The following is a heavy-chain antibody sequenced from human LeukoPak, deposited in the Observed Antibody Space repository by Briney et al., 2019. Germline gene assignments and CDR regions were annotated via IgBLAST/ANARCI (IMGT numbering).Heavy chain of an antibody. CDR1: GFTFSSYG. V-gene: IGHV3-33*01. Sequence: PGGSLRLSCAASGFTFSSYGMHWVRQAPGKGLEWVAVIWYDGSNKYYADSVKGRFTISRDNSKNTLCLQMNSLRAEDTAVYYCARDHAWFGEFHPRHFDYWGQGTLVTVSS. CDR3: ARDHAWFGEFHPRHFDY. J-gene: IGHJ4*02. CDR2: IWYDGSNK. D-gene: IGHD3-10*01.